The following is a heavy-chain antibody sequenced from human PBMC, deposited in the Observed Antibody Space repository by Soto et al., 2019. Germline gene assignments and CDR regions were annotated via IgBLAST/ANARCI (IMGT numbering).Heavy chain of an antibody. V-gene: IGHV3-23*01. Sequence: EVQLLESGGGLVQPGGSLRLSCAASGFTFSSHAMSWVRQAPGKGLEWVSAISDSRGTSYYADSVKGRFTISRDSSKNTLYLQMNSLRAEDTAVYYCAKSDSSGWYHHFQHWGQGTPVTDSS. CDR2: ISDSRGTS. D-gene: IGHD6-19*01. CDR3: AKSDSSGWYHHFQH. J-gene: IGHJ1*01. CDR1: GFTFSSHA.